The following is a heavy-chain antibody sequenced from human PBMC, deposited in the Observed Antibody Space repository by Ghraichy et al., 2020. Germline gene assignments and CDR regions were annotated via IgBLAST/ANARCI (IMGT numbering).Heavy chain of an antibody. CDR2: IKQDGSEK. Sequence: GGSLRLSCAASGFTFSSYWMSWVRQAPGKGLEWVANIKQDGSEKYYVDSVKGRFTISRDNAKNSLYLQMNSLRAEDTAVYYCAREVCSSSSCYSDSRFDPWGQGTLVTVSS. V-gene: IGHV3-7*01. CDR1: GFTFSSYW. D-gene: IGHD2-2*02. CDR3: AREVCSSSSCYSDSRFDP. J-gene: IGHJ5*02.